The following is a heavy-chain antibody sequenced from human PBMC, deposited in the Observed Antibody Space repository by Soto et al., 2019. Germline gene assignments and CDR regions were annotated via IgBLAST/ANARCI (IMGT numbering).Heavy chain of an antibody. D-gene: IGHD3-22*01. J-gene: IGHJ4*02. CDR2: IYPGDSDT. CDR1: GYSFTSYW. V-gene: IGHV5-51*01. Sequence: GESLKISCKGSGYSFTSYWIGWVRQMPGKGLEWMGIIYPGDSDTRYSPSFQGQVTISADKSISTAYLQWSSLKASDTAMYYCARQTFLYDSSGYRLDYWGQGTLVTVSS. CDR3: ARQTFLYDSSGYRLDY.